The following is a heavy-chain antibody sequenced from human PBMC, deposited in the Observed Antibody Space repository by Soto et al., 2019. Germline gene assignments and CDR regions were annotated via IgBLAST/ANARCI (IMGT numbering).Heavy chain of an antibody. CDR3: AGWYSSSWYVRFDY. CDR1: GGSISSGDYY. V-gene: IGHV4-30-4*01. CDR2: IYYSGST. J-gene: IGHJ4*02. Sequence: SETLSLTCTVSGGSISSGDYYWSWIRQPPGKGLEWIGYIYYSGSTYYNPSLKSRVTISVDTSKNQFSLKLSSVTAADTAVYYCAGWYSSSWYVRFDYWGQGTLVTVSS. D-gene: IGHD6-13*01.